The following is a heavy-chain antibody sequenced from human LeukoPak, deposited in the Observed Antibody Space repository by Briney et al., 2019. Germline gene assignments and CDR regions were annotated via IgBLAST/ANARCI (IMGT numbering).Heavy chain of an antibody. Sequence: PSETLSLTCTVSGGSINNYYWSWIRQPPGKGLEWIGSIYYSGSTYYNPSLKSRVTISVDTSKNQFSLKLSSVTAADTAVYYCARHPYYDFWSGSGAFDIWGQGTMVTVSS. J-gene: IGHJ3*02. CDR2: IYYSGST. CDR1: GGSINNYY. D-gene: IGHD3-3*01. V-gene: IGHV4-59*05. CDR3: ARHPYYDFWSGSGAFDI.